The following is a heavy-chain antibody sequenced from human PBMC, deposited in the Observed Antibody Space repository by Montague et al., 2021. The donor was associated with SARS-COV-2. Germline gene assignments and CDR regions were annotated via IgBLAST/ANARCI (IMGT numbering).Heavy chain of an antibody. J-gene: IGHJ6*02. CDR3: ARDGSLRFEILIGPRHYYYGMDV. CDR2: IYYSGST. Sequence: SETLSLTCTVSGGSISSSSYYRCCILQPPENVLWLIESIYYSGSTYYNPSLKSRGTISVDTSKNQFSLKLSSVTAADTAVYYCARDGSLRFEILIGPRHYYYGMDVWGQGTTVTVSS. V-gene: IGHV4-39*07. D-gene: IGHD3-9*01. CDR1: GGSISSSSYY.